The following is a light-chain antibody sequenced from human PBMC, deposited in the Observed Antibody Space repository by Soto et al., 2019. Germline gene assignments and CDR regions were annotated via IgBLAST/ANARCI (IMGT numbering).Light chain of an antibody. CDR3: QQRYNWPPLA. Sequence: EIVLTQSPVTLSLSPGERATLSCRASRSVSNFLAWYQQKPGQAPRLLIYDASNRATGIPARFSGSGSGTDFTLTISSLEPEDFAVYYCQQRYNWPPLAFGQGTRLDIK. CDR2: DAS. CDR1: RSVSNF. J-gene: IGKJ5*01. V-gene: IGKV3-11*01.